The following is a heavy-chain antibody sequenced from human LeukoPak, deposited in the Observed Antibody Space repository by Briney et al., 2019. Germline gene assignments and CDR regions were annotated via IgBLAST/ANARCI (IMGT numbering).Heavy chain of an antibody. CDR1: GGSISSYY. CDR3: AQSSGSYSRGNGMDV. D-gene: IGHD3-10*01. J-gene: IGHJ6*02. V-gene: IGHV4-59*01. CDR2: IYYSGST. Sequence: PSETLSLTCTVSGGSISSYYWSWIRQSPGKGLEWIGYIYYSGSTTYNPSLKSRVTISVDASKNQFSLKLSSVTAADTAVYYCAQSSGSYSRGNGMDVWGQGTTVTVSS.